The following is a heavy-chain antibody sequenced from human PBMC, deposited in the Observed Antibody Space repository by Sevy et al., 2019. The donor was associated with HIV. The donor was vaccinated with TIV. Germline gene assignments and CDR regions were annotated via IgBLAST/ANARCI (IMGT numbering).Heavy chain of an antibody. CDR2: IYPGHSDT. D-gene: IGHD1-26*01. CDR3: ARTRSDSGSYIALAYYYYMDV. V-gene: IGHV5-51*01. CDR1: GYSFTSCW. Sequence: GESLKISCKGSGYSFTSCWIGWVRQMPGKGLEWMGIIYPGHSDTRYSPSFQGQVTISADKSISTAYLQWSSLKASDTALYYCARTRSDSGSYIALAYYYYMDVWGKGTTVTVSS. J-gene: IGHJ6*03.